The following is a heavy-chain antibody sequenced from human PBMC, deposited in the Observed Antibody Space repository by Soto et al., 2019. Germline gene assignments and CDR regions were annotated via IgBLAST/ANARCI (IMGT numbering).Heavy chain of an antibody. CDR2: ISAYNGNT. D-gene: IGHD3-10*01. V-gene: IGHV1-18*01. CDR3: ARDTHVLLWFGELWDQGSSYYFDY. J-gene: IGHJ4*01. CDR1: GYTFTSYG. Sequence: ASVKVSCKASGYTFTSYGISWVRQAPGQGLEWMGWISAYNGNTNYAQKLQGRVTMTTDTSTSTAYMELRSLRSDDTAVYYCARDTHVLLWFGELWDQGSSYYFDYWG.